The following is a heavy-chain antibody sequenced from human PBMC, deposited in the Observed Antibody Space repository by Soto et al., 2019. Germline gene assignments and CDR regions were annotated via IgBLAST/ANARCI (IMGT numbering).Heavy chain of an antibody. D-gene: IGHD3-16*01. CDR3: ARVPSPFDYYYAMDV. CDR1: GDSISSGNKY. CDR2: IYSSGST. V-gene: IGHV4-30-4*01. J-gene: IGHJ6*02. Sequence: VQLRESGPGLVKPSQTLSLTCTVSGDSISSGNKYWSWIRQPPGNGPEWIGYIYSSGSTYYNPSLKSRLSISLHTSDNQFSLKFDSVTDADSAVYYCARVPSPFDYYYAMDVWGHGTTVTVSS.